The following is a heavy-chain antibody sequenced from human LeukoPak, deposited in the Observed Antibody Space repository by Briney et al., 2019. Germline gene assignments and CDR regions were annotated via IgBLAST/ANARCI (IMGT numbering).Heavy chain of an antibody. D-gene: IGHD4-17*01. CDR2: IRSKTYGGTI. V-gene: IGHV3-49*04. CDR3: TRDLGIYGDSIFVY. CDR1: GFTFGDFA. Sequence: PGGSLRLSCTASGFTFGDFAMSWVRQAPGKGLEWVGFIRSKTYGGTIQYAASVKGRFTISRDDSKSIAYLQMSSLKTEDTAIYYCTRDLGIYGDSIFVYWGQGTLVTVSS. J-gene: IGHJ4*02.